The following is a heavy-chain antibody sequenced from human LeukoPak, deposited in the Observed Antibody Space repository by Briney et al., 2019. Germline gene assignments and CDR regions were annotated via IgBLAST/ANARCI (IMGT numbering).Heavy chain of an antibody. J-gene: IGHJ5*02. V-gene: IGHV4-34*01. Sequence: SETLSLTCAVYGGSFSGYYWSWIRQPPGKGLERIGEINHSGSTNYNPSLKSRVTISVDTSKNQFSLKLSSVTAADTAVYYCARKGTYDYVWGSYRPNYNWFDPWGQGTLVTVSS. D-gene: IGHD3-16*02. CDR1: GGSFSGYY. CDR3: ARKGTYDYVWGSYRPNYNWFDP. CDR2: INHSGST.